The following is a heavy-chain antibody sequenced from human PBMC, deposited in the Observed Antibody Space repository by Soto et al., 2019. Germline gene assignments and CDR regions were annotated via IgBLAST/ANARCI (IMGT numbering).Heavy chain of an antibody. J-gene: IGHJ6*02. D-gene: IGHD3-10*01. CDR2: ISYEGSNT. CDR1: GFTFGTYA. V-gene: IGHV3-30-3*01. Sequence: QVRLVESGGGVVQPGRSLRLSCVASGFTFGTYAIHWVRQAPGKGLQWVALISYEGSNTYYADSVKGRFTISRDDSKNPLYLEMNTLRPEETAVYYCARVTPGNNLYYFTGLDVWAQGTSVT. CDR3: ARVTPGNNLYYFTGLDV.